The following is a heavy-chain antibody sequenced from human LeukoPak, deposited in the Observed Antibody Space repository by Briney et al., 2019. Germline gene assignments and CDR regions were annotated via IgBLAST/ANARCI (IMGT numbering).Heavy chain of an antibody. D-gene: IGHD2-2*02. CDR3: VPAQISSSTSCHTCWFDP. Sequence: ASVKVSCKASGGTFSNYAISWVRQAPGQGLEWMGRIIPILGIANYAQKFQGRVTITADKSTTTAYMELSSLRSEDTAVYYCVPAQISSSTSCHTCWFDPWGQGTLVTVSS. CDR1: GGTFSNYA. CDR2: IIPILGIA. V-gene: IGHV1-69*04. J-gene: IGHJ5*02.